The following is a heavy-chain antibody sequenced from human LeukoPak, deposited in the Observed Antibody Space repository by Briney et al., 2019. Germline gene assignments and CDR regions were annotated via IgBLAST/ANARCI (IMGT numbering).Heavy chain of an antibody. D-gene: IGHD6-13*01. CDR2: TYYSSKWYN. CDR3: ARGSRSSWEFYYYYGMDV. CDR1: GYSVSSNSVA. Sequence: QTLSLTCAISGYSVSSNSVAWNWISPSPSRGLDSPRRTYYSSKWYNDYAVSVKSRITINPDISKNQFSLQLNSVTPEDTAVYYCARGSRSSWEFYYYYGMDVWGQGSTVTVSS. V-gene: IGHV6-1*01. J-gene: IGHJ6*02.